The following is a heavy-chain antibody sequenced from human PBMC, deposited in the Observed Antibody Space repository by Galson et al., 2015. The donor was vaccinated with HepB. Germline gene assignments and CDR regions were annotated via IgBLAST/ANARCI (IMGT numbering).Heavy chain of an antibody. J-gene: IGHJ3*02. V-gene: IGHV5-51*03. CDR1: GYSFTSYW. Sequence: QSGAEVKKPGESLKISCKGSGYSFTSYWIGWVRQMPGKGLEWMGIIYPGDSDTRYSPPFQGQVTISADKSISTAYLQWSSLKASDTAMYYYARMGDCSSTSCYIFHDAFDIWGQGTMVTVSS. CDR2: IYPGDSDT. CDR3: ARMGDCSSTSCYIFHDAFDI. D-gene: IGHD2-2*02.